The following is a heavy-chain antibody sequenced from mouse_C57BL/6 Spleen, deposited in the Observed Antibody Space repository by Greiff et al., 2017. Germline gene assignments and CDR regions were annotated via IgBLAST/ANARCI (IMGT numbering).Heavy chain of an antibody. CDR3: ARDPFDY. Sequence: EVNLVESGGGLVQPGGSLKLSCAASGFTFSDYYMYWVRQTPEKRLEWVAYISNGGGSTYYPDTVKGRFTISRDNAKNTLYLQMSRLKSEDTAMYYCARDPFDYWGQGTTLTVSS. J-gene: IGHJ2*01. V-gene: IGHV5-12*01. CDR1: GFTFSDYY. CDR2: ISNGGGST.